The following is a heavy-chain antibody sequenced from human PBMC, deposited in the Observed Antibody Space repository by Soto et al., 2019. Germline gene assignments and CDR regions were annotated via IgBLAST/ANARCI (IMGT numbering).Heavy chain of an antibody. CDR3: ARLPRGTYNYDSSGYCDAFDI. CDR1: GFTFSDYY. J-gene: IGHJ3*02. D-gene: IGHD3-22*01. V-gene: IGHV3-11*01. Sequence: GGSLRLSCAASGFTFSDYYMSWIRQAPGKGLEWVSYISSSGSTIYYADSVKGRFTISRDNAKNSLYLQMNSLRAEDKAVYYCARLPRGTYNYDSSGYCDAFDIWGQGTMVTVSS. CDR2: ISSSGSTI.